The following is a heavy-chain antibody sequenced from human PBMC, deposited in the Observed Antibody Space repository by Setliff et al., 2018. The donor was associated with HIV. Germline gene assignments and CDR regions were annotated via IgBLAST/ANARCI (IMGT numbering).Heavy chain of an antibody. Sequence: SETLSLTCTVSGGSISSGDYYWSWIRQPPGKGLEWIGNVYYDGTTYYNPSLKSRVTISVDTSQNQFSLKLSSVTAADTAIYYCARRIYGNNPYFDYWSQGTLVTVSS. J-gene: IGHJ4*02. CDR1: GGSISSGDYY. CDR2: VYYDGTT. D-gene: IGHD4-17*01. CDR3: ARRIYGNNPYFDY. V-gene: IGHV4-39*07.